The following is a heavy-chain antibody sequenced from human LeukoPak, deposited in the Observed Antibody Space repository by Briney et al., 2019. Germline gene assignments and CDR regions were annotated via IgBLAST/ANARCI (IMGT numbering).Heavy chain of an antibody. CDR3: VRDHQLRDPGC. CDR1: GFTFDKYF. D-gene: IGHD5-24*01. V-gene: IGHV3-21*01. J-gene: IGHJ4*02. Sequence: GSLRLSCATSGFTFDKYFIHWVRQAPGKGLDWVSSISGTSTYIDYADSVKGRFTISRDNAKNSLYLQMNSLRVEDTAVYYCVRDHQLRDPGCWGQGTLVTVSS. CDR2: ISGTSTYI.